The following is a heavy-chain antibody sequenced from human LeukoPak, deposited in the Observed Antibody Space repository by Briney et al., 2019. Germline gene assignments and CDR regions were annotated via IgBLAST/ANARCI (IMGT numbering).Heavy chain of an antibody. J-gene: IGHJ5*02. Sequence: PSETLSLTCAVYGGSFSGYYWSWIRQPPGKGLEWIGEINHSGSTNYNPSLKSRVTISVDTSKNQFSLKLSSVTAADTAVYYCARPRLVRSYYWFDPWGQGTLVTVSS. CDR2: INHSGST. D-gene: IGHD1-26*01. V-gene: IGHV4-34*01. CDR1: GGSFSGYY. CDR3: ARPRLVRSYYWFDP.